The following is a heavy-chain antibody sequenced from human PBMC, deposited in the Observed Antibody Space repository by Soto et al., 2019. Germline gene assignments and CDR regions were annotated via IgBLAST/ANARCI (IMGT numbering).Heavy chain of an antibody. D-gene: IGHD2-15*01. J-gene: IGHJ4*02. CDR2: ISSSSSTI. V-gene: IGHV3-48*01. CDR3: ARPDDLRYCSGGSCFIDY. CDR1: GFTFSSYS. Sequence: PGGSLRLSCAASGFTFSSYSMNWVRQAPGKGLEWVSYISSSSSTIYYADSVKGRFTISRDNAKNSLYLQMNSLRAEDTAVYYWARPDDLRYCSGGSCFIDYWGQGTLVTVSS.